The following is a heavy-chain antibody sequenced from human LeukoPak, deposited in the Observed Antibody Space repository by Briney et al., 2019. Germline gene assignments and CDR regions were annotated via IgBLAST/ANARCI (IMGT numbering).Heavy chain of an antibody. CDR1: GVTFSSFG. J-gene: IGHJ4*02. D-gene: IGHD3-3*02. CDR2: IRYDGASQ. Sequence: GGSLRLSCVASGVTFSSFGMHWVRQAPGKGLEWVAFIRYDGASQYYADSVKGRFTISRDNSRNILYLEMNSLRAEGTAVYYCAKISSHWGQGTLVTVSS. V-gene: IGHV3-30*02. CDR3: AKISSH.